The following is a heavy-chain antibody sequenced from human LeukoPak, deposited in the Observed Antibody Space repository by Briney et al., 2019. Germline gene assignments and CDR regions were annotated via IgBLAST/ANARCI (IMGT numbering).Heavy chain of an antibody. CDR3: ARHEGSSGWNFDY. J-gene: IGHJ4*02. Sequence: SETLSLTCTVSGGSISSYYWSWIRQPPGKGLEWIGYIYYSGSTNYNPSLKSRVTISVDTSKNQFSLKLSSVTAADTAVYYCARHEGSSGWNFDYWGQGTLVTVSS. CDR2: IYYSGST. V-gene: IGHV4-59*08. CDR1: GGSISSYY. D-gene: IGHD6-19*01.